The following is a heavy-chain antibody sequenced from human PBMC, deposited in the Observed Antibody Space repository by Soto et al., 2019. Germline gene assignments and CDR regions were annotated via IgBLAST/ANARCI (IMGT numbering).Heavy chain of an antibody. V-gene: IGHV4-34*01. D-gene: IGHD3-10*01. J-gene: IGHJ5*02. CDR1: GGSFSGYY. CDR2: INQSGST. CDR3: ATPGSYDGHAGWFDP. Sequence: QVQLQQWGAGLLKPSETLSLTCGVYGGSFSGYYWSWIRQSPGKGLEWIGEINQSGSTNYNPSLKSRVTISVDTSTNQFSIQLSSVTAADTAVYYCATPGSYDGHAGWFDPCGQGTLVTVAS.